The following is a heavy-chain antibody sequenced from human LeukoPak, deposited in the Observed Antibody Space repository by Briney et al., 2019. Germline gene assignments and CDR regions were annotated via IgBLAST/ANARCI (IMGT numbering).Heavy chain of an antibody. CDR3: ARIPSVVTGGDY. J-gene: IGHJ4*02. CDR2: IYPGDSNT. D-gene: IGHD4-23*01. Sequence: GESLKISCKAFGYSFTAYWIAWVRQMPGKGLEWMGIIYPGDSNTRYSPSFQGQVTISADKSISTAYLQWSSLKASDTAMYYCARIPSVVTGGDYWGQGTLVTVSS. V-gene: IGHV5-51*01. CDR1: GYSFTAYW.